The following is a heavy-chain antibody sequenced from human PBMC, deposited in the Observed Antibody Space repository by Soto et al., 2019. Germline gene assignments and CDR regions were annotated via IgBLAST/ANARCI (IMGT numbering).Heavy chain of an antibody. J-gene: IGHJ4*02. CDR2: IIPIFGTA. Sequence: QVQLVQSGAEVKKPGSSVKVSCKASGGTFSSYAISWVRQAPGQGLEWMGGIIPIFGTANYAQKFQGRVTITADESTSTAYMELSSLRAEDTAGYYCARDPGIAAAGSFDYWGQGNLVTVSS. V-gene: IGHV1-69*01. CDR1: GGTFSSYA. CDR3: ARDPGIAAAGSFDY. D-gene: IGHD6-13*01.